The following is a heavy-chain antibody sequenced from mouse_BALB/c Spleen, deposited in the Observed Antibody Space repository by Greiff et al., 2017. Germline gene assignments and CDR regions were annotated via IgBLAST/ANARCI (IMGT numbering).Heavy chain of an antibody. CDR2: ILPGSGST. Sequence: QVQLQQSGAELMKPGASVKISCKATGYTFSSYWIEWVKQRPGHGLEWIGEILPGSGSTNYNEKFKGKATFTADTSSNTAYMQLSSLTSEDSAVYYCARFYYGNYDWFAYWGQGTLVTVSA. CDR3: ARFYYGNYDWFAY. D-gene: IGHD2-1*01. V-gene: IGHV1-9*01. CDR1: GYTFSSYW. J-gene: IGHJ3*01.